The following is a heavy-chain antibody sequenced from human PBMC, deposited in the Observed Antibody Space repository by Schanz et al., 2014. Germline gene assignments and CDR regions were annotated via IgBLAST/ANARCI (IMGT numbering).Heavy chain of an antibody. CDR3: AKEKEEVAADGSFFDY. V-gene: IGHV3-23*01. D-gene: IGHD6-13*01. CDR1: GFTFTTYA. J-gene: IGHJ4*02. Sequence: DVQLLESGGGLVQPGESLRLSCAASGFTFTTYAMTWVRQAPGQGLEWVSTISGSGGDTYPADSVKGRFTISRDSSKNTLYLQMNSLRAEDTAVYYCAKEKEEVAADGSFFDYWGQGTLVTVSS. CDR2: ISGSGGDT.